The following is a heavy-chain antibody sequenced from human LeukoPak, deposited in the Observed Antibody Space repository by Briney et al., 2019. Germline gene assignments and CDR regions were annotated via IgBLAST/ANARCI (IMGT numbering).Heavy chain of an antibody. Sequence: ASVKVSCKASGYTFTGYYMHWVRQAPGQGLEWVGWINPNSGGTNYAQKFQGRVTMTRDTSISTAYMELSRLRSDDTAVYYCAREKHSSGWSEPDYWGQGTLVTVSS. J-gene: IGHJ4*02. D-gene: IGHD6-19*01. V-gene: IGHV1-2*02. CDR2: INPNSGGT. CDR3: AREKHSSGWSEPDY. CDR1: GYTFTGYY.